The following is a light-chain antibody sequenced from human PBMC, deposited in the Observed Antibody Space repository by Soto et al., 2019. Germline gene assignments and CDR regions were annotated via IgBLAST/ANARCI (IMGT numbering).Light chain of an antibody. Sequence: QSVLTQPPSASGSPGQSVTISCTGTSSDVGGYDFVSWYQQHPGKAPKLMIYEVNKRPSGVPDRFSGSKSGNTASLTVSGLQAEDEVDYYCSSYAGSNNYVFGTGTKVTVL. CDR2: EVN. V-gene: IGLV2-8*01. J-gene: IGLJ1*01. CDR1: SSDVGGYDF. CDR3: SSYAGSNNYV.